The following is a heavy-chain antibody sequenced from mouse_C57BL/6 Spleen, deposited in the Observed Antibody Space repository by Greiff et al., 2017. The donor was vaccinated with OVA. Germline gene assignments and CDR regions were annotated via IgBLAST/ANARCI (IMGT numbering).Heavy chain of an antibody. CDR3: ARGGIKGAWFAY. Sequence: DVHLVESGGGLVKPGGSLKLSCAASGFTFSSYAMSWVRQTPEKRLEWVATISDGGSYTYYPDNVKGRFTISRDNAKNNLYLQMSHLKSEDTAMYYCARGGIKGAWFAYWGQGTLVTVSA. CDR1: GFTFSSYA. V-gene: IGHV5-4*01. CDR2: ISDGGSYT. D-gene: IGHD1-3*01. J-gene: IGHJ3*01.